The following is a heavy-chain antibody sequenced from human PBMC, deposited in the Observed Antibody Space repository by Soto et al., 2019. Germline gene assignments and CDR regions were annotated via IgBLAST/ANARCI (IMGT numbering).Heavy chain of an antibody. CDR3: AKDQAYCSGGSSYYFDY. Sequence: SGGGLVQPGGSLRLSCAASGFTFSSYAMSWVRQAPGTGLEWVSAISGSGGSTYYADSVKGRFTISRDNSKNTLYLQMNSLRAEDTAVYYCAKDQAYCSGGSSYYFDYWGQGTLVTVSS. D-gene: IGHD2-15*01. V-gene: IGHV3-23*01. CDR2: ISGSGGST. CDR1: GFTFSSYA. J-gene: IGHJ4*02.